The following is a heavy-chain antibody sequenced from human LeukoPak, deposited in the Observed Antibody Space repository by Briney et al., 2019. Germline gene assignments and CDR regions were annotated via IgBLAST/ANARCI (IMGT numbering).Heavy chain of an antibody. V-gene: IGHV3-23*01. CDR2: VSGSGGST. J-gene: IGHJ4*02. Sequence: GGSLRLSCAASGFTFSSDAMSWVRQAPGKGLEWVSAVSGSGGSTYYADSVKGRFTISRDNSKNTLYLQMNSLRAEDTAVYYCAKDEGTYSYGYLFDYWGQGTLVTVSS. CDR1: GFTFSSDA. CDR3: AKDEGTYSYGYLFDY. D-gene: IGHD5-18*01.